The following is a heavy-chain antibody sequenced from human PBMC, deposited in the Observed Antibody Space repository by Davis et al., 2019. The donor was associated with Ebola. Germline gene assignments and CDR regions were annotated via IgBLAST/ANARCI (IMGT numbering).Heavy chain of an antibody. CDR1: GYTFTDYN. J-gene: IGHJ4*02. CDR2: IIPKFGTP. Sequence: SVKVSCKASGYTFTDYNIHWMRQAPGQGLEWMGGIIPKFGTPTYAQSFQGRVTITADESTSTAYVELSGLRFEDTAVYYCAKLYGSGSLFDSWGQGTLITVSS. V-gene: IGHV1-69*13. D-gene: IGHD3-10*01. CDR3: AKLYGSGSLFDS.